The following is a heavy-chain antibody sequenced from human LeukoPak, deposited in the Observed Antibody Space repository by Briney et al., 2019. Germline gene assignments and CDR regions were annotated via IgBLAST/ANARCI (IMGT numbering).Heavy chain of an antibody. V-gene: IGHV3-13*01. J-gene: IGHJ6*02. CDR2: IGTAGDT. Sequence: GGSLRLSCAASGFTFSSYDMHWVRQATGKGLEWVSAIGTAGDTYYPGSVKGRFTISRENAKNSLYLQMNSLRAGDTAVYYCARSTYYYDSSGYSPDYYYGIDVWGQGTTVTVSS. D-gene: IGHD3-22*01. CDR3: ARSTYYYDSSGYSPDYYYGIDV. CDR1: GFTFSSYD.